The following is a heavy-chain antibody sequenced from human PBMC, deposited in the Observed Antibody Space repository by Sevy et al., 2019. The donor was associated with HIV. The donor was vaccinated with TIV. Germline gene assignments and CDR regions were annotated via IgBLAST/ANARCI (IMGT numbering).Heavy chain of an antibody. V-gene: IGHV4-34*01. CDR3: ASPMIKGHHYGMDV. CDR2: VNHNGRA. Sequence: SETLSLTCGVDGGSLSGYYWIWIRQSPGKGLEWNGEVNHNGRADYNPSLQTRVTISVDTFKNQFFLNLTSVTAADTAVYYCASPMIKGHHYGMDVWGQGTTVTVSS. D-gene: IGHD3-22*01. CDR1: GGSLSGYY. J-gene: IGHJ6*02.